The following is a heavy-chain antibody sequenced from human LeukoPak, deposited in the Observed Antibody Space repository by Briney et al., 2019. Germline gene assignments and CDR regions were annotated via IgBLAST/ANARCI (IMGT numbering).Heavy chain of an antibody. V-gene: IGHV3-30*18. CDR2: VSYDGSEK. CDR1: GFTFSNYG. Sequence: GTSLRLSCAASGFTFSNYGMHWVRQAPGKGLEWVAAVSYDGSEKYYADSVKGRFTISRDDSKNTLYLQMSSLKPEDTAMYYCAKGRYYDSSSYPFPPEFDHWGQGTLVTVSS. CDR3: AKGRYYDSSSYPFPPEFDH. D-gene: IGHD3-22*01. J-gene: IGHJ4*02.